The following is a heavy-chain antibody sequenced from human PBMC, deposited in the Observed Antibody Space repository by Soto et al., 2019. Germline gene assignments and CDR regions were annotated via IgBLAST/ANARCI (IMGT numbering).Heavy chain of an antibody. CDR2: IIPIFGTA. Sequence: SVKVSCKASGGTFSSYAISWVRQAPGQGLEWMGGIIPIFGTANYAQKFQGRVTITADESTSTAYMELSSLRSEDTAVYYCASCYCTNGVCYNWFDPWGQGTLVTVSS. CDR3: ASCYCTNGVCYNWFDP. J-gene: IGHJ5*02. D-gene: IGHD2-8*01. V-gene: IGHV1-69*13. CDR1: GGTFSSYA.